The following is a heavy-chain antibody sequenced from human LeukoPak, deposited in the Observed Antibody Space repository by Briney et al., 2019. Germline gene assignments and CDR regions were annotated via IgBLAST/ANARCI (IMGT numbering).Heavy chain of an antibody. D-gene: IGHD2-21*02. V-gene: IGHV3-9*03. CDR2: ISWNSGSI. Sequence: GGSLRLSCAAFGFTFDDYAMHWVRQAPGKGLEWVSGISWNSGSIGYADSVKGRFTISRDNAKNSLYLQMNSLRAEDMALYYCAKDMHCGGDCYSLLGAFDIWGQGTMVTVSS. CDR1: GFTFDDYA. J-gene: IGHJ3*02. CDR3: AKDMHCGGDCYSLLGAFDI.